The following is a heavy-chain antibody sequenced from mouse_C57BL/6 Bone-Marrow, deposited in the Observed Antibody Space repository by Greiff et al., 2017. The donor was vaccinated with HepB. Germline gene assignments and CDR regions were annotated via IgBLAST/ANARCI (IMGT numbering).Heavy chain of an antibody. CDR3: VRGGYYGFAY. CDR2: IRSKSNNYAT. J-gene: IGHJ3*01. CDR1: GFSFNTYA. V-gene: IGHV10-1*01. D-gene: IGHD2-3*01. Sequence: EVMLVESGGGLVQPKGSLKLSCAASGFSFNTYAMNWVRQAPGKGLEWVARIRSKSNNYATYYADSVKDRFTISRDDSESMLYLQMNNLKTEDTAMYYCVRGGYYGFAYWGQGTLVTVSA.